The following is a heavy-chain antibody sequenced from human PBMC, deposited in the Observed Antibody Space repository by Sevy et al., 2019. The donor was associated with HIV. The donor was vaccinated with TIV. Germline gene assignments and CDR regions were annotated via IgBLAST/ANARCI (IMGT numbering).Heavy chain of an antibody. V-gene: IGHV3-48*03. Sequence: GWSLRLSCAASGFTFSSYEMNWVRQAPGKGLEWVSYISSSGSAKHYADSVKGRFTISRDNAKNSLYLQMNSLRAEDTAFYYCAGFLDTFYEYWGQGTLVTVSS. CDR3: AGFLDTFYEY. J-gene: IGHJ4*02. CDR1: GFTFSSYE. CDR2: ISSSGSAK.